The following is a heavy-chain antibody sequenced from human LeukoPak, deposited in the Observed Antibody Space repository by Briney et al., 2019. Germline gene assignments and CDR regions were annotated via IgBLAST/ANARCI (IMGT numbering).Heavy chain of an antibody. Sequence: PGGSLRLSCAVSGFTFGDYSMNWVRQAPGKGLEWVSCITSISSYVNYADSVKGRFTISRDNSKNTLYLQMNSLRAEDTAVYYCAKDQEMIVVVIGFSYDYWGQGTLVTVSS. D-gene: IGHD3-22*01. CDR3: AKDQEMIVVVIGFSYDY. CDR1: GFTFGDYS. V-gene: IGHV3-21*01. CDR2: ITSISSYV. J-gene: IGHJ4*02.